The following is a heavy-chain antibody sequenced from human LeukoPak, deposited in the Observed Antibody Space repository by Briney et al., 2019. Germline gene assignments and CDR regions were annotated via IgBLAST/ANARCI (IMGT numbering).Heavy chain of an antibody. J-gene: IGHJ4*02. CDR3: ARAYPSSLDY. CDR1: GFTFSSYE. CDR2: ISSSGSTI. V-gene: IGHV3-48*03. Sequence: PGGSLRLSCAASGFTFSSYEMNWVRQAPGRGLEWVSYISSSGSTIYYADSVKGRFTISRDNAKNSLYLQMNSLRAEDTAVYYCARAYPSSLDYWGQGTLVTVSS.